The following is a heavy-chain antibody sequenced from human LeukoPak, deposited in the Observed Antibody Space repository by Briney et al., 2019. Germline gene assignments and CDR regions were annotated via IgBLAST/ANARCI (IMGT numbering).Heavy chain of an antibody. V-gene: IGHV4-59*12. CDR3: ARGEGKIVVVAAIWFDP. D-gene: IGHD2-15*01. CDR1: GGSISSYY. CDR2: IYYSGST. Sequence: SETLSLTCTVSGGSISSYYWSWIRQPPGKGLEWIGYIYYSGSTNYNPSLKSRVTISVDTSKNQFSLKLSSVTAADTAVYYCARGEGKIVVVAAIWFDPWGQGTLVTVSS. J-gene: IGHJ5*02.